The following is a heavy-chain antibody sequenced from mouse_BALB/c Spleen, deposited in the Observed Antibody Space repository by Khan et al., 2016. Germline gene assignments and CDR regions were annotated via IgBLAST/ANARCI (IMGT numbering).Heavy chain of an antibody. D-gene: IGHD1-1*01. CDR3: ASGKSAVDY. CDR2: INPYNDGT. J-gene: IGHJ4*01. Sequence: VQLQQSGPELVKPGASVKMSCKASGYTFTSYVMHWVKQKPGQGLEWIGYINPYNDGTKYNEKFKGKAILTSDKSSSTAYMELSSLTSEDSAVYNSASGKSAVDYWGQGTSVTVSS. V-gene: IGHV1S136*01. CDR1: GYTFTSYV.